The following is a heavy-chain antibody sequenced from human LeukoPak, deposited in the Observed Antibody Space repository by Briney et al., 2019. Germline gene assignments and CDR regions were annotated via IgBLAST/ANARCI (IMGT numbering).Heavy chain of an antibody. CDR2: IIPIFGTA. Sequence: SVKVSCKASGGTFSSYAISWVRQAPGQGLEWMGGIIPIFGTANYAQKFQGRVTITADESTSTAYMELNSLRAEDTAVYYCARDSGYDSLIGDFDYWGQGTLVTVSS. CDR1: GGTFSSYA. V-gene: IGHV1-69*13. CDR3: ARDSGYDSLIGDFDY. J-gene: IGHJ4*02. D-gene: IGHD5-12*01.